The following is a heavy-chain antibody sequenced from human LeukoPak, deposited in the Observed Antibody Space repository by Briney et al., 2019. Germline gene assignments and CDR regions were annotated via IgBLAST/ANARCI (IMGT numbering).Heavy chain of an antibody. Sequence: ASETLSLTCAVSGYSISSGYYWGWIRQPPGKGLEWIGSIYHSGSTYYNPYRKSRVHISVAKSKNQFSLKLSSVTAAATAVYYCARRGATTVTTSLDYWGQGTLVTVSS. D-gene: IGHD4-17*01. CDR2: IYHSGST. CDR1: GYSISSGYY. CDR3: ARRGATTVTTSLDY. J-gene: IGHJ4*02. V-gene: IGHV4-38-2*01.